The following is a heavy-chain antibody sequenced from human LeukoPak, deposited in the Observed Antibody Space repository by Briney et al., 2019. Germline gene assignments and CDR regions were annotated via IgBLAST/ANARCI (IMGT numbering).Heavy chain of an antibody. CDR2: IKQDGSEK. V-gene: IGHV3-7*01. CDR3: ARESHYDFWSGYMGAAFDI. D-gene: IGHD3-3*01. J-gene: IGHJ3*02. CDR1: GFTFSSYW. Sequence: PGGSLRLSCAASGFTFSSYWMSWVRQAPGKGLEWVANIKQDGSEKYYVDSVKGRFTISRDNAKNSLYLQMNSLRAEDTAVYYCARESHYDFWSGYMGAAFDIWGQGTMVTVSS.